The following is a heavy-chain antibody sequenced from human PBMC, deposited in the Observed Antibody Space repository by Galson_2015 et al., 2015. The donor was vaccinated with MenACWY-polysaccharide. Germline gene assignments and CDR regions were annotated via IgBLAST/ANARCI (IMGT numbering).Heavy chain of an antibody. D-gene: IGHD1-7*01. CDR2: TLSDGSST. CDR1: AFTFSSSW. J-gene: IGHJ4*02. Sequence: SLRLSCAASAFTFSSSWMHWVRQAPGKGLVWVSRTLSDGSSTSYADSVRGRFTISRDNAKNMLHLQMNGLRGEDTAVYYCTRGSQYIANYGGDWGQGTLVTVSS. V-gene: IGHV3-74*01. CDR3: TRGSQYIANYGGD.